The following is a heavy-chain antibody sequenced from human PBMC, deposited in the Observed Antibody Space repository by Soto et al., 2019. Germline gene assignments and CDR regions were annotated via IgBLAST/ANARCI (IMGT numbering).Heavy chain of an antibody. J-gene: IGHJ4*02. CDR2: ISWGGGDT. CDR1: GFSYNSYA. Sequence: EVQLLESGGGLVQPGGSLRLSCAASGFSYNSYALNWVRQAPGKGLEWVSSISWGGGDTSYADSVRGRFTISRDNSRSTLYLQMNSLRADDAAVYYCVRSFTWYSEADYWGQGTLVTVSS. CDR3: VRSFTWYSEADY. V-gene: IGHV3-23*01. D-gene: IGHD6-13*01.